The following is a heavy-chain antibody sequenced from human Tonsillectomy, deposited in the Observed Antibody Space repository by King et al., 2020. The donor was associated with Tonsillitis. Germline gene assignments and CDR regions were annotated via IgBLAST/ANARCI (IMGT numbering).Heavy chain of an antibody. Sequence: VQLVESGGGLVQPGGSLRLYCAASGFTFSSYAMSWVRQAPGKGLEWVSGISGSGVSTYYADSVKGRFTISRDNSKNTLYLQMNSLRAEDTAVYYCAKARVSGSYYRVFDAFDIWGQGTMVTVSS. J-gene: IGHJ3*02. D-gene: IGHD3-10*01. CDR2: ISGSGVST. V-gene: IGHV3-23*04. CDR3: AKARVSGSYYRVFDAFDI. CDR1: GFTFSSYA.